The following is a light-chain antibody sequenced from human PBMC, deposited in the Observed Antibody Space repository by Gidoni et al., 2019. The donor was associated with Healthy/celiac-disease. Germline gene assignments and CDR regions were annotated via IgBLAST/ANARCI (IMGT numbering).Light chain of an antibody. Sequence: QSALTLPASVSGSPGQSITISCTGTSSDVGGYNYVSWYQQHPGKAPKLMIYDVSNRPSGVSNRFSGSKSGNTASLTISGLQAEDEADYYCSSYTSSSHYVFGTGTKVTVL. CDR1: SSDVGGYNY. J-gene: IGLJ1*01. CDR3: SSYTSSSHYV. CDR2: DVS. V-gene: IGLV2-14*03.